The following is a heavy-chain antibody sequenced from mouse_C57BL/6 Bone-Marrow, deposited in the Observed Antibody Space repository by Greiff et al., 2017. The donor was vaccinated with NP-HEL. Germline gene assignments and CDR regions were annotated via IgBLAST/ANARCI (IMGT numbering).Heavy chain of an antibody. J-gene: IGHJ1*03. CDR2: IRSKSSNYAT. CDR1: GFTFNTYA. D-gene: IGHD2-5*01. Sequence: DVHLVESGGGLVQPKGSLKLSCAASGFTFNTYAMHWVRQAPGKGLEWVARIRSKSSNYATYYADSVKDRFTISRDDSQSMLYLQMNNLKTEDTAMYYCVRDRDYYSNYGWYFDVWGTGTTVTVSS. V-gene: IGHV10-3*01. CDR3: VRDRDYYSNYGWYFDV.